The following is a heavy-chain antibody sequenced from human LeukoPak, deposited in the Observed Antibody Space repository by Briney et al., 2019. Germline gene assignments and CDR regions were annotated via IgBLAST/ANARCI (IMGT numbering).Heavy chain of an antibody. CDR1: GFCFTFVSYN. CDR3: AASGSFSSFGY. CDR2: ISSSSRLI. V-gene: IGHV3-48*02. Sequence: GGSLRLSCAASGFCFTFVSYNLNWVRQAPGKGLEWVSYISSSSRLIYYADSVKGRFTISRDNANSSLYLQMNSLRDEDTAVYYCAASGSFSSFGYWGQGTLVTVSS. D-gene: IGHD3-10*01. J-gene: IGHJ4*02.